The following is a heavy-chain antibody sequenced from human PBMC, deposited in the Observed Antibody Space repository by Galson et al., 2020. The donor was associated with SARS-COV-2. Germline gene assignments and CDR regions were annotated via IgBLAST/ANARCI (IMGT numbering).Heavy chain of an antibody. CDR3: AREPAVAGSLYAFDI. D-gene: IGHD6-19*01. CDR1: GFTVSSNY. Sequence: GESLKISCAASGFTVSSNYMSWVRQAPGKGLEWVSVIYSGGSTYYADSVKGRFTISRDNSKNTLYLQMNSLRAEDTAVYYCAREPAVAGSLYAFDIWGQGTMVTVSS. CDR2: IYSGGST. J-gene: IGHJ3*02. V-gene: IGHV3-66*02.